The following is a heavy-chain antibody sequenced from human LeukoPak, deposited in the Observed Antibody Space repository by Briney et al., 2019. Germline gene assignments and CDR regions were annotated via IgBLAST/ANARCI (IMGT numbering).Heavy chain of an antibody. D-gene: IGHD3-16*01. CDR2: IIPILGIA. CDR1: GGTFSSYA. J-gene: IGHJ6*03. CDR3: AREIRGRQDYYYYMDV. V-gene: IGHV1-69*04. Sequence: SVKVSCKASGGTFSSYAISWVRQAPGQGLEWMGRIIPILGIANYAQKLQGRVTMTTDTSTSTAYMELRSLRSDDTAVYYCAREIRGRQDYYYYMDVWGKGTTVTVSS.